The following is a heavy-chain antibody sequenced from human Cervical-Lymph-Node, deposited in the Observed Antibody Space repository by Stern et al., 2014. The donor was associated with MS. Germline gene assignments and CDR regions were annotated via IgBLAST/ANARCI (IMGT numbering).Heavy chain of an antibody. CDR2: IFPFVGTP. CDR1: GGTFSKFP. CDR3: ALSSETSDRWYSLGYDL. J-gene: IGHJ5*02. Sequence: QVQLVQSGAEVTKPGASVKVSCKASGGTFSKFPSSWVRQAPGQGLEWMGWIFPFVGTPTYAKEIRGRVTITADVTTSTVYMELSSLRSDDTAVYYCALSSETSDRWYSLGYDLWGQGTLVTVSS. D-gene: IGHD6-13*01. V-gene: IGHV1-69*01.